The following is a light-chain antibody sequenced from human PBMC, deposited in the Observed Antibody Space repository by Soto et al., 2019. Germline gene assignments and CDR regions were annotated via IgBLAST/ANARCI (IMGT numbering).Light chain of an antibody. V-gene: IGKV1-5*01. CDR3: QQYNTYWT. J-gene: IGKJ1*01. CDR1: QSISSW. Sequence: DIQMTQSPSTLSASVGDRVTITCRASQSISSWLAWYQQKPGKAPKLLICDASSLESGVPSRFSRSGSGTEFTITISSLQPDDFATYYCQQYNTYWTVGQGTKVEIK. CDR2: DAS.